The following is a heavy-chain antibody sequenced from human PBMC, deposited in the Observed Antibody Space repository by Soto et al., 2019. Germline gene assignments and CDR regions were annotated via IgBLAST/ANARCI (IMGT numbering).Heavy chain of an antibody. Sequence: GGSLRLCCAASVFTFSSYAMSWVRQAPGKGLEWVSAISGSGGSTYYADSVKGRFTISRDNSKNTLYLQMNSLRAEDTAVYYCAKDSRGYNDYWGQGTLVTVSS. CDR2: ISGSGGST. V-gene: IGHV3-23*01. CDR1: VFTFSSYA. J-gene: IGHJ4*02. CDR3: AKDSRGYNDY. D-gene: IGHD3-22*01.